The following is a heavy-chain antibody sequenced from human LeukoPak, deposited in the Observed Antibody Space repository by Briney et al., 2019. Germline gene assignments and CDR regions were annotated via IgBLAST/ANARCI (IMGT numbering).Heavy chain of an antibody. CDR2: ISAYNGNT. CDR3: ARDRPPPPSGHGYFFDY. V-gene: IGHV1-18*01. Sequence: ASVKVSCKASGYTFTSYGISWVRQAPGQGLEWMGWISAYNGNTNYAQKLQGRVTMTTDTSTSTAYMELRSLRSDDTAVYYCARDRPPPPSGHGYFFDYGARGPLAPAPS. CDR1: GYTFTSYG. D-gene: IGHD3-3*01. J-gene: IGHJ4*02.